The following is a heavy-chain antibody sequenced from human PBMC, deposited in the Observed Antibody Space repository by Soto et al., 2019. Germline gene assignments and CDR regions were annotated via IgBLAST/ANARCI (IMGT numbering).Heavy chain of an antibody. Sequence: PSETLSLTCTVSGGSISSGGYYWSWIRQHPGKGLEWIGYIYYSGSTYYNPSLKSRVTISVDTSKNQFSLKLSSVTAADTAVYYGARGGGSSSSLSFDYWGQGTLVTVSS. V-gene: IGHV4-31*03. J-gene: IGHJ4*02. CDR2: IYYSGST. D-gene: IGHD6-6*01. CDR1: GGSISSGGYY. CDR3: ARGGGSSSSLSFDY.